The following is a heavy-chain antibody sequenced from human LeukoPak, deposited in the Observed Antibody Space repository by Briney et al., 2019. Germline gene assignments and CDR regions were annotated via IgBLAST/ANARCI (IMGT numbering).Heavy chain of an antibody. CDR2: ISGSGGST. CDR3: AKRSPVTTYYFDS. Sequence: GGSLRLSCAASGFTFSSYAMTWVRQAPGKGLEWVSLISGSGGSTYYADSVKGRFMISRDNSKNMLYLQMNSLRDEDTAVYHCAKRSPVTTYYFDSWGQGTLVTVSS. J-gene: IGHJ4*02. CDR1: GFTFSSYA. V-gene: IGHV3-23*01. D-gene: IGHD4-17*01.